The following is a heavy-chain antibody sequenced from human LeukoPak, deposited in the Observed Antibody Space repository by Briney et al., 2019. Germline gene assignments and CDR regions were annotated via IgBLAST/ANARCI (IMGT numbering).Heavy chain of an antibody. CDR1: GGSFSGNY. CDR2: INPSGNT. D-gene: IGHD3-10*01. Sequence: SETLSLTFAVYGGSFSGNYWSWIRQPPGKGLEWIGEINPSGNTNYNTSLKSRVIISVDTSKNHFSLKLSSVTAADTAVYFCARRRSSYYINYRFDSWGQGALVTVSS. CDR3: ARRRSSYYINYRFDS. V-gene: IGHV4-34*01. J-gene: IGHJ5*01.